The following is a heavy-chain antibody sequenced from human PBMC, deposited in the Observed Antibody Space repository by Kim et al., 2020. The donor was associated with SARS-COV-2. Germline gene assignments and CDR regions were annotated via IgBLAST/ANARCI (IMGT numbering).Heavy chain of an antibody. J-gene: IGHJ4*02. CDR3: ACSRGYSYGRFDY. Sequence: GGSLRLSCAASGFTFSSYSMNWVRQAPGKGLEWVSSISSSSSYVYYADSVKGRFSISRDNAKNSLYLQMNSLRVENTAVYYCACSRGYSYGRFDYWGQGTLVTVSS. CDR2: ISSSSSYV. CDR1: GFTFSSYS. V-gene: IGHV3-21*01. D-gene: IGHD5-18*01.